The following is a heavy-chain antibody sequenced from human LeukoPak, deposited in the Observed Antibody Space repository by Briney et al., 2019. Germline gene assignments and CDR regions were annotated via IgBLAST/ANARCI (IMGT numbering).Heavy chain of an antibody. V-gene: IGHV3-21*04. Sequence: GGSLRLSCAASGFTFSSFSMNWVRQAPGKGLEWVSSISGSSSNIYYADSVKGRFTISRDNAKNSLYLQMNSLRAEDTAVYYCARGLYRSATMVRGALATWGQGTLVTVSS. D-gene: IGHD3-10*01. J-gene: IGHJ4*02. CDR2: ISGSSSNI. CDR1: GFTFSSFS. CDR3: ARGLYRSATMVRGALAT.